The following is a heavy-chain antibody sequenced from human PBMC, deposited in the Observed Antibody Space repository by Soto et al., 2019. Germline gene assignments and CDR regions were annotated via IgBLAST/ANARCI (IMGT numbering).Heavy chain of an antibody. V-gene: IGHV3-23*01. CDR1: GFTFSNYP. Sequence: PGGSLILSCAASGFTFSNYPMTWVRQAPGKGLEWVSALSGSGSATYYADSVKGRFTVSRDNSKNTLYLQMNSLRAEDTAVYYCAKFIPKVGWPFDYWGQGTLVTVSS. CDR2: LSGSGSAT. J-gene: IGHJ4*02. D-gene: IGHD6-19*01. CDR3: AKFIPKVGWPFDY.